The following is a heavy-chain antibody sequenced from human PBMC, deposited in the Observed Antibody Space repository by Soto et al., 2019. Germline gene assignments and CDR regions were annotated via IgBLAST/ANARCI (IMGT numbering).Heavy chain of an antibody. Sequence: QVQLVQSGAEVKKPGASVKVSCKASGYTFTTHYIHWVRQAPGQGPEWMGIIDPRSGSAGYAQRFQVSVTKTRDTPRSTFYMERSNLSSEDTAVYYCVRGNDLPYYYYGLDVWGPGTTVTVSS. D-gene: IGHD1-1*01. CDR1: GYTFTTHY. J-gene: IGHJ6*02. CDR2: IDPRSGSA. V-gene: IGHV1-46*01. CDR3: VRGNDLPYYYYGLDV.